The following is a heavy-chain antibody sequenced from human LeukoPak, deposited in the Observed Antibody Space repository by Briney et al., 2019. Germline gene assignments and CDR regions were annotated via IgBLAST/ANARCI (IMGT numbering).Heavy chain of an antibody. CDR2: VTSNGGST. Sequence: GGSLRLSCAASGFAFSRYAMHWVRQAPGKGLEYVSGVTSNGGSTYYADSVKGRFTISRDNSKNTLYLQMSTLRAEDTAVYYCVKSSGSSWYMFDYWGQGTLVTVSS. V-gene: IGHV3-64D*09. CDR3: VKSSGSSWYMFDY. CDR1: GFAFSRYA. D-gene: IGHD6-13*01. J-gene: IGHJ4*02.